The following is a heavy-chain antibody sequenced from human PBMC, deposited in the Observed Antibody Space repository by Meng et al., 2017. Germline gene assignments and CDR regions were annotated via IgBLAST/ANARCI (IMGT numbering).Heavy chain of an antibody. CDR1: GGSISSYY. CDR2: IYYSGST. CDR3: ARGPDDYGDYVNFWY. J-gene: IGHJ4*02. D-gene: IGHD4-17*01. Sequence: LRLSCTVSGGSISSYYWSWIRQPPGKGLEWIGYIYYSGSTKYNPSLKSRVTISVDTSKNQFSLKLSSVTAADTAVYYCARGPDDYGDYVNFWYWGRGTLVTVSS. V-gene: IGHV4-59*01.